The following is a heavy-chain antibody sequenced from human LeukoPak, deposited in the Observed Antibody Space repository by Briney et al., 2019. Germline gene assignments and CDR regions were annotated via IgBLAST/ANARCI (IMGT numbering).Heavy chain of an antibody. CDR3: ARGVEFGDYVDY. D-gene: IGHD3-10*01. CDR1: SDPISSGGYF. Sequence: SETLSLTCTVSSDPISSGGYFWNWIRQHPVKGLEWIGNIYNSGSTDYNPSLISRLTISLDTSKNQFSLRLSSVTAADTAVYYCARGVEFGDYVDYWGQGTLVTVSS. V-gene: IGHV4-31*03. CDR2: IYNSGST. J-gene: IGHJ4*02.